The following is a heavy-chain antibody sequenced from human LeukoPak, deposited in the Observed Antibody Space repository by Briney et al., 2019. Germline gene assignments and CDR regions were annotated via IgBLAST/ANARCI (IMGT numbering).Heavy chain of an antibody. J-gene: IGHJ5*02. CDR1: GYAISNDYY. CDR2: IYHSGST. CDR3: ARDLLFCSGGSRYSNWFDP. Sequence: PSETLTLTCAVSGYAISNDYYSGGLRQPPGKLVEWTGSIYHSGSTYYNPSLKSRVTISVDTSKNQFSLKLNSVTAADTAVYYCARDLLFCSGGSRYSNWFDPWGQGTLVTVSS. V-gene: IGHV4-38-2*02. D-gene: IGHD2-15*01.